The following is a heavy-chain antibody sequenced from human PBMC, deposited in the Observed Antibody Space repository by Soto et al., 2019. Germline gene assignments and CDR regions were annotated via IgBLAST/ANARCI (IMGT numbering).Heavy chain of an antibody. CDR2: ISYDGSNK. J-gene: IGHJ4*02. CDR3: AREGIIYGDYLGGLDY. V-gene: IGHV3-30*03. CDR1: GFTFSSYG. D-gene: IGHD4-17*01. Sequence: QVQLVESGGGVVQPGRSLRLSCAASGFTFSSYGMHWVRQAPGKGLEWVAVISYDGSNKYYADSVKGRFTISRDNSKNTLYLQMNSLRAEDTAVYYCAREGIIYGDYLGGLDYWGQGTLVTVSS.